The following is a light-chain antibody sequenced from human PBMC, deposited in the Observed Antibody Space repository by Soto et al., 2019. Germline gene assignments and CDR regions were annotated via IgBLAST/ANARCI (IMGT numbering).Light chain of an antibody. J-gene: IGKJ5*01. CDR1: QSVSSY. CDR2: DAS. Sequence: EIVLTQSPATLSLSPGERATLSCRASQSVSSYLACYQQKPGQAPRLLIYDASNRATGIPARFSGSGSGTDFTLTISSLEPEDFAVYYCQQHSNWPITFGQGTRLENK. CDR3: QQHSNWPIT. V-gene: IGKV3-11*01.